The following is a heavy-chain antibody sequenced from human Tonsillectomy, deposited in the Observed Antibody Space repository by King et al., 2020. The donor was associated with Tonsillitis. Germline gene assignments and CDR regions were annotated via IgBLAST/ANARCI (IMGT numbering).Heavy chain of an antibody. CDR1: GFILSTYD. CDR3: ARGGQGSSWTEHLHQ. J-gene: IGHJ1*01. CDR2: ITSTSTPI. Sequence: VQLVESGGGLVQPGGSLRLSCAASGFILSTYDMNWVRQAPGKGLEWLSYITSTSTPIYYADSVKGRFTVSRDNAMNSVYLQMNSLRADDTAVYYCARGGQGSSWTEHLHQWGQGTLVTVSS. V-gene: IGHV3-48*04. D-gene: IGHD6-13*01.